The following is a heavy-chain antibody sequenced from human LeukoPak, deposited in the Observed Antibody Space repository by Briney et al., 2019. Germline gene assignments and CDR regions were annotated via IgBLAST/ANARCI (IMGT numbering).Heavy chain of an antibody. Sequence: PGRSLRLSCAASGFNIRSHGMHWVRQAPGKGLEWLAVIWYNGNTKYYADSVKGRFTVSRDDSQNTLHLQMDSLRAEDTAVYYCVSADIWGNYRTDSWGHGALVVVSS. CDR3: VSADIWGNYRTDS. V-gene: IGHV3-33*01. CDR2: IWYNGNTK. J-gene: IGHJ5*01. CDR1: GFNIRSHG. D-gene: IGHD3-16*02.